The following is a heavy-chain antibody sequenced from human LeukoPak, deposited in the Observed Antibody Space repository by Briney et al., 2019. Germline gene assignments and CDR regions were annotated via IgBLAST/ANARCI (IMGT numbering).Heavy chain of an antibody. CDR1: GFTFNDFD. Sequence: PGGSLRLSCAASGFTFNDFDMTWVRQAPGKGLEWVSSIGDAGTYYADSVKGRFTISRDNSKNMLYLQVNSLRAGDTAMYYCAKNLGPFDVRGQGTMVTVSS. D-gene: IGHD3-16*01. J-gene: IGHJ3*01. V-gene: IGHV3-23*01. CDR3: AKNLGPFDV. CDR2: IGDAGT.